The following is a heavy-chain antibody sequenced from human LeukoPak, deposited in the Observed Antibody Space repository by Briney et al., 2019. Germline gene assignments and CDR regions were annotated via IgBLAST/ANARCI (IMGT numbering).Heavy chain of an antibody. D-gene: IGHD2-8*02. CDR1: GGTFSSYA. V-gene: IGHV1-69*04. J-gene: IGHJ6*02. Sequence: GASVKVSCKASGGTFSSYAISWVRQAPGQGLEWMGRIIPILGIANYAQKFQGRVTITADKSTSTAYMELSSLRSEDTAVYYCARDPILGEYPYEVNYYYGMDVWGQGTTVTVSS. CDR2: IIPILGIA. CDR3: ARDPILGEYPYEVNYYYGMDV.